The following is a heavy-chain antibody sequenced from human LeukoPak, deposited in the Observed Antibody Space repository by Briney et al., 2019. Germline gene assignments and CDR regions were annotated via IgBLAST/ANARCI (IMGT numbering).Heavy chain of an antibody. D-gene: IGHD2-21*01. Sequence: SXTLSLTCAVSGYSISSGYYWGWIRPPPGKGLEWIGSIYHSGSTYYNPSLKSRVTISLDTSKNQFSLKLSSVTAADTAVYYCARLLDTVVIGDYWGQGTLVTVSS. CDR3: ARLLDTVVIGDY. J-gene: IGHJ4*02. V-gene: IGHV4-38-2*01. CDR1: GYSISSGYY. CDR2: IYHSGST.